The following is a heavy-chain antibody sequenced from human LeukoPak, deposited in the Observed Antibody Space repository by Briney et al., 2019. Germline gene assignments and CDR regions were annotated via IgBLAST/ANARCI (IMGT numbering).Heavy chain of an antibody. Sequence: SETLSLTCTVSGGSISSSRYYWGWIRQPPGKGLEWIGSMYYSGSTYYNPSLKSRVTISVDTSKNQFSLRLSSVTAADTAVYYCARRTFGGVIAYWGQGTLVTVSS. CDR2: MYYSGST. V-gene: IGHV4-39*07. J-gene: IGHJ4*02. CDR3: ARRTFGGVIAY. CDR1: GGSISSSRYY. D-gene: IGHD3-16*02.